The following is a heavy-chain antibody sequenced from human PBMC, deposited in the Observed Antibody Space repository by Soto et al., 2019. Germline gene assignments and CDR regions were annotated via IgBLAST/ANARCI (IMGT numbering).Heavy chain of an antibody. CDR1: GFTFSVSA. Sequence: GGSLRLSCAASGFTFSVSAMHWVRQASGKGLEWVGRIRNKANNYATAYAASVKGRFTISRDDSRNTTYLQISSLKTEDTAVYYCTRHRIIWANHKTTIINKDGFDIWGQGTMVTVSS. V-gene: IGHV3-73*01. J-gene: IGHJ3*02. CDR2: IRNKANNYAT. CDR3: TRHRIIWANHKTTIINKDGFDI. D-gene: IGHD3-9*01.